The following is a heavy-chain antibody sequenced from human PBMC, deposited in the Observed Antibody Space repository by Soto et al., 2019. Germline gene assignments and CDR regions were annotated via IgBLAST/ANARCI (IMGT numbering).Heavy chain of an antibody. CDR2: INHSGST. Sequence: QVQLQQWGAGLLKPSETLSLTCAVYGGSFSGYYWSWIRQPPGKGLEWIGEINHSGSTNYNPSLKSRVTISVDTSKNQFSLKLSSVTAADTAVYYCARSCSSTSCYFYYYYGMDVWGQGTTVTVSS. V-gene: IGHV4-34*01. CDR3: ARSCSSTSCYFYYYYGMDV. D-gene: IGHD2-2*01. CDR1: GGSFSGYY. J-gene: IGHJ6*02.